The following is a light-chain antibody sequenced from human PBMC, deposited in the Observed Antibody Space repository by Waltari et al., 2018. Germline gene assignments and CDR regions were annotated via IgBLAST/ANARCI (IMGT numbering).Light chain of an antibody. V-gene: IGKV3-15*01. CDR1: PSVSSD. J-gene: IGKJ2*01. Sequence: EIVMTQSPATLSVSPGERATLSCRASPSVSSDLAWYQQKPGQAPRLLIYGASTRATAIPARFSGSGSATEFTLTISSLQSEDFAMYYCQQYNEWPPYTFGQGTKLEIK. CDR2: GAS. CDR3: QQYNEWPPYT.